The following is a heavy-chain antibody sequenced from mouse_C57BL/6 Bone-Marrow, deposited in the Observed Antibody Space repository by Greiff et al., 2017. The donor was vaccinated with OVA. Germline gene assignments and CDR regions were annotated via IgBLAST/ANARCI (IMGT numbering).Heavy chain of an antibody. J-gene: IGHJ2*01. CDR3: ARITTGSSEGDY. V-gene: IGHV1-55*01. CDR2: IYPGSGST. Sequence: QVQLQQPGAELVKPGASVKMSCKASGYTFTSYWITWVKQRPGQGLEWIGDIYPGSGSTNYNEKFKSKATLTVDTSSSTAYMQLSSLTSEDSAVYYCARITTGSSEGDYWGQGTTLTVSS. CDR1: GYTFTSYW. D-gene: IGHD1-1*01.